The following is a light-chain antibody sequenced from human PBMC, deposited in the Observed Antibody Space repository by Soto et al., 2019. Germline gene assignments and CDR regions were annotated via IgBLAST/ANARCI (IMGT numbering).Light chain of an antibody. V-gene: IGKV1-5*03. CDR2: KAS. Sequence: DIQMTQSPSTLSASVGDRVTITCRASQSISSWLAWYQQEPGKAPKLLIYKASSLESGVPSRFSGSGSGTEFTLTISSLQPDDFATYYCQQYNSDSPTFGQGTKVEIK. CDR1: QSISSW. J-gene: IGKJ1*01. CDR3: QQYNSDSPT.